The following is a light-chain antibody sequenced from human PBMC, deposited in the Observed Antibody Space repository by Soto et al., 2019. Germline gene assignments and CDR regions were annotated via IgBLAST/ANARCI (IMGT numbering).Light chain of an antibody. J-gene: IGKJ2*01. CDR2: HAF. CDR3: QQYYSTPRYT. CDR1: QGISSY. Sequence: AIRMTQSPFSLSASVGDRVTITCWASQGISSYLAWYQQKPAKAPNFFIYHAFSLQSGVPSRFSGSGSGTDYTLTISRLQPEDFATYYCQQYYSTPRYTFGQGTKLEIK. V-gene: IGKV1D-43*01.